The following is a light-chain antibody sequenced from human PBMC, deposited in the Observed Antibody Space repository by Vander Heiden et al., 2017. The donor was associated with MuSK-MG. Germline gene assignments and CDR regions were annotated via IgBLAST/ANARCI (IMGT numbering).Light chain of an antibody. CDR3: QAWDTTTGV. J-gene: IGLJ3*02. Sequence: SYELTQPPSVSVSPGQTASITCSGDKLGDRYVCWYQQKPGQSPVLVIQEDIKRPSGIPERFYGSNSGNKANLTISGTQAMDEADDYCQAWDTTTGVFGGGTKLTIL. V-gene: IGLV3-1*01. CDR1: KLGDRY. CDR2: EDI.